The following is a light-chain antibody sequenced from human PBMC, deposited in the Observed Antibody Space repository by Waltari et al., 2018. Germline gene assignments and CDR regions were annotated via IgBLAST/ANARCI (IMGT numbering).Light chain of an antibody. CDR3: QESYSTLSFT. J-gene: IGKJ3*01. Sequence: DIQMTQSPSSLSASVGDRVSITCRASQSIGDSLNWYQQRPGKAPNLLIYAASSLPSGVPSRFSGSRSGTDVTLTISSLQPEDFATYYCQESYSTLSFTFGPGTKVDVK. V-gene: IGKV1-39*01. CDR1: QSIGDS. CDR2: AAS.